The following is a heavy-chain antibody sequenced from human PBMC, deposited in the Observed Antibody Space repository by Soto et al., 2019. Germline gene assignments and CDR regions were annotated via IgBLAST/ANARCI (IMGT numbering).Heavy chain of an antibody. D-gene: IGHD4-17*01. CDR2: ISSSSSTI. J-gene: IGHJ6*03. CDR1: GFTFSSYS. Sequence: GGSLRLSCAASGFTFSSYSMNWVRQAPGKGLEWVSYISSSSSTIYYADTVKGRFTISRDNAKNSLYLQMNSLKAEDTAVYYCARDPTVTQMYYYYYYMDVWGKGTTVTVSS. CDR3: ARDPTVTQMYYYYYYMDV. V-gene: IGHV3-48*01.